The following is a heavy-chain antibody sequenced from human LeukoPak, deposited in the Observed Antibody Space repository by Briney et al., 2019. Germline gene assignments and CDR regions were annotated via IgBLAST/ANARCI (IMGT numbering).Heavy chain of an antibody. CDR3: VRGDRRDF. V-gene: IGHV3-7*04. J-gene: IGHJ4*02. CDR2: TKQDGTEK. Sequence: GGSLRLSCAASGFTFSSYEMNWVRQAPGKGLEWVANTKQDGTEKYYVDSVKGRFTISRDNAKNSLYLQMNSLRAEDTAVYHCVRGDRRDFWGQGTLVTVSS. CDR1: GFTFSSYE.